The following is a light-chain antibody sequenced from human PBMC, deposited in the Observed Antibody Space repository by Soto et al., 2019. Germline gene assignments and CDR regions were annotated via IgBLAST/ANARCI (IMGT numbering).Light chain of an antibody. V-gene: IGLV1-47*01. CDR1: SSNIGTNY. CDR2: RNN. J-gene: IGLJ1*01. Sequence: VLTQPPSASGTPGQRVTISCSGGSSNIGTNYVYWYQQLPGTAPKLLIYRNNLRPSGVPDRFSASKSGTSASLAISGLRSEDEADYFCAGWDDSLHGLLFGAGTKLTVL. CDR3: AGWDDSLHGLL.